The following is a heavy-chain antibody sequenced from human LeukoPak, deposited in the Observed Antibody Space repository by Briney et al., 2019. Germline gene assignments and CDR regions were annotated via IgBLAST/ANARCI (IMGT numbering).Heavy chain of an antibody. CDR3: AKRAAISSGYFDV. V-gene: IGHV3-23*01. CDR1: GFTFSSYG. D-gene: IGHD2-2*02. J-gene: IGHJ3*01. Sequence: GGSLRLSCAASGFTFSSYGMSWVRQAPGKGLECVSTVSGSGGSTYYADSVKGRFTISRDNSKNTLYLEMNSLRAEDTAVYYCAKRAAISSGYFDVWGQGTMVTVSS. CDR2: VSGSGGST.